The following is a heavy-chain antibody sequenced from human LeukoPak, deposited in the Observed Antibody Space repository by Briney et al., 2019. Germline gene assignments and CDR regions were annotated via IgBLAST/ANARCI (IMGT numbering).Heavy chain of an antibody. CDR3: AILPDIVATIGSDSFDY. Sequence: GGSLRLSCAASGFTFSSYWMSWVRQAPGKGLEWVANITQDGSEKYYVDSVKGRFTISRDNAKNSLYLQMNSLRAEDTAVYYCAILPDIVATIGSDSFDYWGQGTLVTVSS. CDR2: ITQDGSEK. D-gene: IGHD5-12*01. V-gene: IGHV3-7*01. J-gene: IGHJ4*02. CDR1: GFTFSSYW.